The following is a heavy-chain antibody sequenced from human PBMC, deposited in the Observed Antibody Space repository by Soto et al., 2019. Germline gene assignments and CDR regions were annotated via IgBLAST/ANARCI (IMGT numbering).Heavy chain of an antibody. CDR1: GGTFSSYA. V-gene: IGHV1-69*13. Sequence: WASVKVSCKASGGTFSSYAISWVRQAPGQGLEWMGGIIPIFGTANYAQKFQGRVTITADESTSTAYMELSSLRSEDTAVYYCAREGDCTNGVCNDYWGQGTLVTVSS. CDR3: AREGDCTNGVCNDY. J-gene: IGHJ4*02. CDR2: IIPIFGTA. D-gene: IGHD2-8*01.